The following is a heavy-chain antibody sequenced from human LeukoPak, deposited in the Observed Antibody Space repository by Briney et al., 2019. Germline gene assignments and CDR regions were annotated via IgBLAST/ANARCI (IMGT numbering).Heavy chain of an antibody. CDR2: MNPNSGNT. V-gene: IGHV1-8*01. Sequence: GASVKVSCKASGYTFTSYDINWVRQATGQGREWMGWMNPNSGNTGYAQKVQGRVTMTRNTSISTAYMELSSLRSEDTAVYYCARDLGSSGYYYYYMDVWGKGTTVTISS. D-gene: IGHD6-19*01. CDR3: ARDLGSSGYYYYYMDV. J-gene: IGHJ6*03. CDR1: GYTFTSYD.